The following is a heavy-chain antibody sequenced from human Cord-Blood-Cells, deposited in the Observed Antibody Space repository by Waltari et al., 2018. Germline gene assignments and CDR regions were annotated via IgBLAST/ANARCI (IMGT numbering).Heavy chain of an antibody. Sequence: QVQLQESGPGLVKPSQTLSLTRTFSGGSIRSGGYSWRWIRQHPGKGLEWIGYIYYSGSTYYNPSLKSRVTISVDTSKNQFSLKLSSVTAADTAVYYCASVVPVQNDAFDIWGQGTMVTVSS. V-gene: IGHV4-31*03. CDR1: GGSIRSGGYS. D-gene: IGHD2-2*01. J-gene: IGHJ3*02. CDR3: ASVVPVQNDAFDI. CDR2: IYYSGST.